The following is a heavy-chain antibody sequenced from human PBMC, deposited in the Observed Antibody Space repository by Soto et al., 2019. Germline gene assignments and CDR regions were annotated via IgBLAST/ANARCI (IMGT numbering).Heavy chain of an antibody. Sequence: GGSLRLSCAASGFTFSSYAMSWVRQAPGKGLEWVSAISGSGGSTYYADSVKGRFTISRDNSKNTLYLQMNSLRAEDTAVYYCAKGPSHNYGSGSYYLVYWGQGTLVTVSS. J-gene: IGHJ4*02. D-gene: IGHD3-10*01. CDR3: AKGPSHNYGSGSYYLVY. V-gene: IGHV3-23*01. CDR1: GFTFSSYA. CDR2: ISGSGGST.